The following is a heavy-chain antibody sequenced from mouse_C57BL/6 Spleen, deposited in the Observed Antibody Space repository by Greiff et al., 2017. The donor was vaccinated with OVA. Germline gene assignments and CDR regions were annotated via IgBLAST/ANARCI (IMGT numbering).Heavy chain of an antibody. CDR3: ARYDGNYWYFDV. D-gene: IGHD1-1*01. J-gene: IGHJ1*03. CDR1: GFTFTDYY. V-gene: IGHV7-3*01. CDR2: IRNKANGYTT. Sequence: EVKLVESGGGLVQPGGSLSLSCAASGFTFTDYYMSWVRQPPGKALEWLGFIRNKANGYTTEYSASVKGRFTISRDKSQSILYLQMNALRAEDSATYYCARYDGNYWYFDVWGTGTTVTVSS.